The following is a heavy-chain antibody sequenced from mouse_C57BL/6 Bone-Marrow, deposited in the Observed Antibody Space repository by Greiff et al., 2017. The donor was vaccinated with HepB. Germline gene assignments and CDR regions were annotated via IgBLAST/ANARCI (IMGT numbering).Heavy chain of an antibody. V-gene: IGHV5-12*01. J-gene: IGHJ1*03. CDR2: ISNGGGST. CDR3: ARQGSSYWYFDV. D-gene: IGHD1-1*01. Sequence: SGGGLVQPGGSLKLSCAASGFTFSDYYMYWVRQTPEKRLEWVAYISNGGGSTYYPDTVKGRFTISRDNAKNTLYLQMSRLKSEDTAMYYCARQGSSYWYFDVWGTGTTVTVSS. CDR1: GFTFSDYY.